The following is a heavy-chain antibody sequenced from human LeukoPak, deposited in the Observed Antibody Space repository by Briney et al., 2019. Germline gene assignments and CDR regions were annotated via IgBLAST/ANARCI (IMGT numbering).Heavy chain of an antibody. Sequence: GGSLRLSCAASGFTVSSNYMSWVRQAPGKGLEWVSVIYSGGSTYYADSVKGRFTISRDNSKNTLYLQMNSLKGDETAVYYCAKDSAFYYIDVWGKGTTVIISS. J-gene: IGHJ6*03. CDR2: IYSGGST. CDR3: AKDSAFYYIDV. CDR1: GFTVSSNY. V-gene: IGHV3-53*05. D-gene: IGHD3-10*01.